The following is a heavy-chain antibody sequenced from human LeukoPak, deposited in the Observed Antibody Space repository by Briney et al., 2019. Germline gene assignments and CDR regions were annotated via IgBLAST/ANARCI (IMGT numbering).Heavy chain of an antibody. CDR2: IYYSGST. V-gene: IGHV4-31*03. D-gene: IGHD6-13*01. CDR1: GGSISSGGYY. J-gene: IGHJ6*02. CDR3: AREGVAAPKYYYYGMDV. Sequence: SQTLSLTCTVSGGSISSGGYYWSWIRQHPGKGLGWIGYIYYSGSTYYNPSLKSRVTISVDTSKNQFSLKLSSVTAADTAVYYCAREGVAAPKYYYYGMDVWGQGTTVTVSS.